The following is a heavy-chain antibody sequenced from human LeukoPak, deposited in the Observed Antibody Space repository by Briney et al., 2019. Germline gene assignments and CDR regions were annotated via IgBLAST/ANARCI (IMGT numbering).Heavy chain of an antibody. Sequence: GGSLRLSCAASGFIFSSYGMHWVRQAPGKGLEWVVVISYDGSNKYYADSVKGRFTISRDNSKNTLYLQMNSLRAEDTAVYYCAKDQWGYCSSTSCYNDAFDIWGQGTMVTVSS. J-gene: IGHJ3*02. D-gene: IGHD2-2*02. V-gene: IGHV3-30*18. CDR1: GFIFSSYG. CDR3: AKDQWGYCSSTSCYNDAFDI. CDR2: ISYDGSNK.